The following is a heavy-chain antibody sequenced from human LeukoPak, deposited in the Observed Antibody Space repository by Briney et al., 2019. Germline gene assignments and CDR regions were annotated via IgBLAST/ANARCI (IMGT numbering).Heavy chain of an antibody. CDR1: GFTFSSYW. D-gene: IGHD2-21*01. J-gene: IGHJ4*02. CDR3: ARDHTDPGLFFDS. Sequence: GGSLRLSCAASGFTFSSYWMHWVRQAPGKGLVWVSRINPDGSSTTYADSVKGRFTISRDNAKNSLYLQMNSLRAEDTALYYCARDHTDPGLFFDSWGQGTLVTVSS. CDR2: INPDGSST. V-gene: IGHV3-74*01.